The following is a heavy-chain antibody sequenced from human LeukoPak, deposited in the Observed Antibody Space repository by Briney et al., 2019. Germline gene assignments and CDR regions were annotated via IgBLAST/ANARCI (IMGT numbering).Heavy chain of an antibody. CDR3: VREASGVSSSAFDV. J-gene: IGHJ3*01. CDR2: IYYDGNNK. CDR1: GFTFSIYA. Sequence: PGGSLRLSCAASGFTFSIYALNWVRQAPGKGLEWVAIIYYDGNNKYYADSVKGRFTISRDNSKNTLYLQMNSLRGEDTAVYYCVREASGVSSSAFDVWGQGTMVTVSS. V-gene: IGHV3-30-3*01. D-gene: IGHD1-26*01.